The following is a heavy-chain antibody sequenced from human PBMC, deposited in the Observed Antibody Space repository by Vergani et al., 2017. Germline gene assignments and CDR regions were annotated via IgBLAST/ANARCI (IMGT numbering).Heavy chain of an antibody. J-gene: IGHJ6*02. CDR3: ARNIGTDCSGDSCYYYYYGMDV. D-gene: IGHD2-15*01. CDR2: ISSSTSYI. V-gene: IGHV3-21*01. Sequence: EVQLVESGGGLVKPGGSLRLSCAASGFTFSSYRMNWVRQAPGKGLEWVSSISSSTSYIYYADSVKGRFTISRDNAKNSLYLQMNSLRAEDTAVYYCARNIGTDCSGDSCYYYYYGMDVWGQGRTVTVSS. CDR1: GFTFSSYR.